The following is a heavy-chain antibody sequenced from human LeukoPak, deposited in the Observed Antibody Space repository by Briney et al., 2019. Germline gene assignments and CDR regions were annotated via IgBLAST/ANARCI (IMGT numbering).Heavy chain of an antibody. CDR3: AGDPLTWYFDL. CDR1: GGSISSYY. CDR2: IYYSGST. J-gene: IGHJ2*01. V-gene: IGHV4-59*01. D-gene: IGHD4/OR15-4a*01. Sequence: SETLSLTCTVSGGSISSYYWSWIRQPPGKGLEWIGYIYYSGSTNYNPSLKSRVTISVDTSKNQFSLKLSSVTAADTAVYYCAGDPLTWYFDLWGRGTLVTVSS.